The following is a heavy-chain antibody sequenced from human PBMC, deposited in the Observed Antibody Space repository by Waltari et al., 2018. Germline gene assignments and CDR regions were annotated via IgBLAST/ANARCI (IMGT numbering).Heavy chain of an antibody. J-gene: IGHJ4*02. D-gene: IGHD3-22*01. CDR1: GFNFDDYA. CDR3: VKGGLLMTSYFDSSGYGGFDC. CDR2: ISSRSGRT. Sequence: EVQLVESGGGLAQPGGSLRLSCATSGFNFDDYAMHWVRQAPGKGLEWVSSISSRSGRTGYADSVKGRFTISRDSAKNSLHLEMSSLRTEDTALYYCVKGGLLMTSYFDSSGYGGFDCWGRGSLVTVSS. V-gene: IGHV3-9*01.